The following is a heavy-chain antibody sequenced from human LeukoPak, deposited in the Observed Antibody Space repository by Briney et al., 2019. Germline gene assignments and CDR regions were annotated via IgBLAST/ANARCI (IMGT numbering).Heavy chain of an antibody. J-gene: IGHJ4*02. D-gene: IGHD4-17*01. V-gene: IGHV4-38-2*02. CDR2: IYHSGST. Sequence: SETLSLTCAVSGYSISSGYYWGWIRQPPGKGLEWIGSIYHSGSTYYNPSLKSRVTISVDASKNQFSLKLSSVTAADTAVYYCARDGDYVYFDYWGQGTLVTVSS. CDR3: ARDGDYVYFDY. CDR1: GYSISSGYY.